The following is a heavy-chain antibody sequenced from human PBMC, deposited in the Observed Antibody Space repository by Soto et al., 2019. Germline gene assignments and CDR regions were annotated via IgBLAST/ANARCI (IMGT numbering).Heavy chain of an antibody. J-gene: IGHJ4*02. CDR2: MNPNSGDT. CDR1: GYTFTGYY. V-gene: IGHV1-8*02. Sequence: ASVKVSCKASGYTFTGYYMHWVRPAPGQGLEWMGWMNPNSGDTGYAQKFQGRVTMTRNTSISTAYMELSRLRSEDTAVYYCARGSIAVAGPDYWGQVTLVTVSS. D-gene: IGHD6-19*01. CDR3: ARGSIAVAGPDY.